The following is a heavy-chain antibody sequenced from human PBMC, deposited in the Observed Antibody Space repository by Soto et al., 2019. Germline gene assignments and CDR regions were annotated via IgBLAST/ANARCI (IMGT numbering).Heavy chain of an antibody. Sequence: QMQLVQSGAEVKERGSSVQISCKTSGGTFNTYALTWVRQAPGQGLEWIGGSIPIFGIKNVAQRFQGRVTINADESLTTAYMEMTSLRSDDTAVYYCAKEAGDHWGQGTLVTVSS. CDR1: GGTFNTYA. CDR3: AKEAGDH. V-gene: IGHV1-69*01. D-gene: IGHD3-10*01. J-gene: IGHJ4*02. CDR2: SIPIFGIK.